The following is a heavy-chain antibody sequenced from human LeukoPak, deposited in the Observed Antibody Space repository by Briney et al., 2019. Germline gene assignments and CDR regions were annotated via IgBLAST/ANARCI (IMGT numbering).Heavy chain of an antibody. V-gene: IGHV4-30-4*08. Sequence: PSQTLSLTCTVSGGSISSGDYYWSWIRQPPGKGLEWIGYIYYSGSTYYNPSLKSRVTISVDTSKNQFSLKLSSVTAADTAVYNCARGAGGYSYGTFDYWGQGTLVTVSS. D-gene: IGHD5-18*01. CDR3: ARGAGGYSYGTFDY. CDR1: GGSISSGDYY. J-gene: IGHJ4*02. CDR2: IYYSGST.